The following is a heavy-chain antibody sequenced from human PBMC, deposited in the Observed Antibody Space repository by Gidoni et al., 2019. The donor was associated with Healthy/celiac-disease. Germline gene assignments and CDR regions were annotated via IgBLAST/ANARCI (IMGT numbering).Heavy chain of an antibody. Sequence: EVQLVESGGGLVQPGGSLRLSCAASGFTFSSYWMSWGRQAPGKGLEWVANIKQDGSEKYYVDSVKGRFTISRDNAKNSLYLQMNSLRAEDTAVYYCARDEVLLWFGELSPLFDYWGQGTLVTVSS. D-gene: IGHD3-10*01. CDR2: IKQDGSEK. CDR3: ARDEVLLWFGELSPLFDY. V-gene: IGHV3-7*04. CDR1: GFTFSSYW. J-gene: IGHJ4*02.